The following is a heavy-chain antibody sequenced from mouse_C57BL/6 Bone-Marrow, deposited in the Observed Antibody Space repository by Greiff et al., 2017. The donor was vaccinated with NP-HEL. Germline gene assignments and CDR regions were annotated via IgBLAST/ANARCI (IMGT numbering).Heavy chain of an antibody. CDR1: GYTFTSYW. Sequence: QVQLQQSGAELVKPGASVKMSCKASGYTFTSYWITWVKQRPGQGLEWIGDIYPGSGSTNYNEKFKSKATLTVDTSSSTAYMQLSSLTSEDSAVYYCARGPHFDYGSSYFDYWGQGTTLTVSS. CDR2: IYPGSGST. J-gene: IGHJ2*01. D-gene: IGHD1-1*01. CDR3: ARGPHFDYGSSYFDY. V-gene: IGHV1-55*01.